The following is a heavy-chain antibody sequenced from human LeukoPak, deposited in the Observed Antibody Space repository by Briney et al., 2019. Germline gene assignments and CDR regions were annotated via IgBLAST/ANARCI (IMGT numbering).Heavy chain of an antibody. Sequence: PGGSLRLSRAASGFPFSTYAMSWVRHAPGKGLEWVSTVSGSGGSTFYADSVKGQFTISRDNPKNTLYLQMSSLRAEDTAVYFCAKGSDYYGSGSYFNSNWFDPWGQGTLVTVSS. CDR2: VSGSGGST. CDR1: GFPFSTYA. J-gene: IGHJ5*02. V-gene: IGHV3-23*01. CDR3: AKGSDYYGSGSYFNSNWFDP. D-gene: IGHD3-10*01.